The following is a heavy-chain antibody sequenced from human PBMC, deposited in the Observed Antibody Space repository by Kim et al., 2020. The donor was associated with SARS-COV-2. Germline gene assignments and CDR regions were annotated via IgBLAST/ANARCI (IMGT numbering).Heavy chain of an antibody. CDR1: GFTFGDYS. V-gene: IGHV3-9*01. Sequence: GGSLRLSCAASGFTFGDYSMHWVRQVPGKGLEWVAGTNWNGSNAGYAASVMDRFTISRDNATNSLFLRMNSLRPEDTALYYCAKEIYCISTNCYGADAFDLWGRETIVTVPS. D-gene: IGHD2-2*01. J-gene: IGHJ3*01. CDR2: TNWNGSNA. CDR3: AKEIYCISTNCYGADAFDL.